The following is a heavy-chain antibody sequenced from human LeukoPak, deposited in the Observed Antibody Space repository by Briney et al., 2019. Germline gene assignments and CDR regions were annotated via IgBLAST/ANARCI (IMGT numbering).Heavy chain of an antibody. Sequence: GGSLRLSCAASGFTFSTYDMHWVRQATGKGLEWVSGIDTAGDTSYPGSVKGRFTTFRENAKNSVYLQVNSLRAGDTAVYYCARVGSRGWNYFDYWGQGTLVTVSS. CDR2: IDTAGDT. D-gene: IGHD6-19*01. CDR3: ARVGSRGWNYFDY. J-gene: IGHJ4*02. V-gene: IGHV3-13*04. CDR1: GFTFSTYD.